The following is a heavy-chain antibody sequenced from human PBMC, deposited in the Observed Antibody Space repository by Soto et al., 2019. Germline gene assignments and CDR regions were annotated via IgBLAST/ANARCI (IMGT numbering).Heavy chain of an antibody. D-gene: IGHD2-15*01. Sequence: GESLKISCAASGFTVIDYNMIWVRQAPGKGLEWVSYIDIFSATIYYADSVKGRFTISRDNAKNSLYLQMNSLRDEDTAVYYCARDGVAEIDYWGQGTLVTVSS. V-gene: IGHV3-48*02. CDR3: ARDGVAEIDY. CDR1: GFTVIDYN. J-gene: IGHJ4*02. CDR2: IDIFSATI.